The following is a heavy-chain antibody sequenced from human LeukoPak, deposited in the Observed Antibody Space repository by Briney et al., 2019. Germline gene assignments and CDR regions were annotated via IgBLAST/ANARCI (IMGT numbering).Heavy chain of an antibody. CDR3: ARALRTSIAAAGT. V-gene: IGHV3-21*01. CDR2: ISSSSSYI. J-gene: IGHJ4*02. D-gene: IGHD6-13*01. Sequence: GGSLRLSCAPSGFTFSSYSMNWVRQAPGKGLDWVSSISSSSSYIYYADSVKGRFTISRDNAKNSLYLQMNSLRAEDTAVFYCARALRTSIAAAGTWGQGTLVTVSS. CDR1: GFTFSSYS.